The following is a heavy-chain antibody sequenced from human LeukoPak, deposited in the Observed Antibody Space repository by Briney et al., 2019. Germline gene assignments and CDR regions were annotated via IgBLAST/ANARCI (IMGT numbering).Heavy chain of an antibody. CDR3: ARQVGAVAATYDAFDI. CDR2: IYPDDSDT. CDR1: GYSFTRYW. D-gene: IGHD6-19*01. Sequence: GESLKISCKGSGYSFTRYWIGWVRQMPGKGLEWIGIIYPDDSDTRYSPSFQGQVTISADKSISTAYLQWSSLKASDTAMYYCARQVGAVAATYDAFDIWGQGTRVTVSS. J-gene: IGHJ3*02. V-gene: IGHV5-51*01.